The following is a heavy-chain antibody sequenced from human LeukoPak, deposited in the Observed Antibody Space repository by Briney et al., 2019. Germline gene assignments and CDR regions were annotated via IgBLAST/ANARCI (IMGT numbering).Heavy chain of an antibody. V-gene: IGHV3-30*18. J-gene: IGHJ4*02. Sequence: TGGSLRLSCAASGFTLSSYGMHWVRQAPGKGLEWVAVTSYDGSNKYYADSVKGRFAISRDNSKNTLYLQMNSLRAEDTAVYYCAKDHDIAVVVAVTISWGFDYWGQGTLVTVSS. CDR1: GFTLSSYG. D-gene: IGHD2-15*01. CDR2: TSYDGSNK. CDR3: AKDHDIAVVVAVTISWGFDY.